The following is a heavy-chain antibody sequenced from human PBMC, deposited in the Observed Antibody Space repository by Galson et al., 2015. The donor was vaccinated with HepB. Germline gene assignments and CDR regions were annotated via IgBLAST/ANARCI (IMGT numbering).Heavy chain of an antibody. CDR1: GFDFNDYF. D-gene: IGHD4-17*01. CDR3: ARDGDENSFDN. Sequence: SLRLSCAASGFDFNDYFLYWIRQAPGKGLEWVSSISATGSYKYYADSVKGRFTISRDNAKNSLYLHMDSLRVEDTAIYYCARDGDENSFDNWGQGTLVTVSS. CDR2: ISATGSYK. V-gene: IGHV3-11*06. J-gene: IGHJ3*02.